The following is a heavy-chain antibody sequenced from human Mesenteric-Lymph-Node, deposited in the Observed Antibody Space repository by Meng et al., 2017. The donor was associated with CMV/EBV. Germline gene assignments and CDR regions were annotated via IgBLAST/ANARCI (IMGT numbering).Heavy chain of an antibody. D-gene: IGHD3-3*01. Sequence: GGSLRLSCAASGFTFSSYAMHWVRQAPGKGLEWVAVISYDGSNKYYADSVKGRFTISRDNAKNSLYLQMNSLRAEDTAVYYCAREDYDFWSGWGWGQGTLVTVSS. V-gene: IGHV3-30*04. CDR3: AREDYDFWSGWG. J-gene: IGHJ4*02. CDR1: GFTFSSYA. CDR2: ISYDGSNK.